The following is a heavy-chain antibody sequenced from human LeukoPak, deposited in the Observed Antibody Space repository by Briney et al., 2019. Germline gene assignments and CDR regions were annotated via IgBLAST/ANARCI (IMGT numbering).Heavy chain of an antibody. CDR2: IHPYGHT. Sequence: SEALSLTCAVYGGSFSDYYWSWIRQPPGEGLEWIGEIHPYGHTNLNPSLRSRVSISIDTPNNQFSLKLTSVTAADTALYYCSRGKDQSKTGDSWGQGTLVTVSS. V-gene: IGHV4-34*01. J-gene: IGHJ4*02. CDR1: GGSFSDYY. D-gene: IGHD2-2*01. CDR3: SRGKDQSKTGDS.